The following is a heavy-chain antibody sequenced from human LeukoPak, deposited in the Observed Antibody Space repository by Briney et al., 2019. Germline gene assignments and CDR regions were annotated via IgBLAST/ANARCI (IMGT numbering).Heavy chain of an antibody. V-gene: IGHV3-74*01. Sequence: PGGSLRLSCAASGFTFSDYWMHWVRQAPGKGPVWVSRINSDGTTTTYADSVKGRFTISRDNAKNTLYVQMSGLRAEDTAVYYCAREGLWFGELLGAFDIWGQGTMVTVSS. D-gene: IGHD3-10*01. CDR1: GFTFSDYW. J-gene: IGHJ3*02. CDR3: AREGLWFGELLGAFDI. CDR2: INSDGTTT.